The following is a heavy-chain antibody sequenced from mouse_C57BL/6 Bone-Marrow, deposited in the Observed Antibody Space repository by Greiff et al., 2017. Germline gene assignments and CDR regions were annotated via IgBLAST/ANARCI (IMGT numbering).Heavy chain of an antibody. D-gene: IGHD1-1*01. CDR3: ARKDLATTVVADGGAMDY. CDR1: GFSLTSYG. Sequence: VQLQQSGPGLVQPSQSLSITCTVSGFSLTSYGVHWVRQSPGKGLEWLGVIWSGGSTDYNAAFISRLSISKDTSKSQVFFKMNSLQADATAIYYCARKDLATTVVADGGAMDYGGQGTSVTVSS. CDR2: IWSGGST. V-gene: IGHV2-2*01. J-gene: IGHJ4*01.